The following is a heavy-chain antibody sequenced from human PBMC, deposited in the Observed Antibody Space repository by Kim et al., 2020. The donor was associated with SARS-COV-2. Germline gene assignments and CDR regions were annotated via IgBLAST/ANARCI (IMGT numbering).Heavy chain of an antibody. CDR3: ARSPRDIVVVVAATPGDFDY. CDR2: IWYDGSNK. D-gene: IGHD2-15*01. CDR1: GFTFSSYG. J-gene: IGHJ4*02. V-gene: IGHV3-33*01. Sequence: GGSLRLSCAASGFTFSSYGMHWVRQAPGKGLEWVAVIWYDGSNKYYADSVKGRFTISRDNSKNTLYLQMNSLRAEDTAVYYCARSPRDIVVVVAATPGDFDYWGQGTLVTVSS.